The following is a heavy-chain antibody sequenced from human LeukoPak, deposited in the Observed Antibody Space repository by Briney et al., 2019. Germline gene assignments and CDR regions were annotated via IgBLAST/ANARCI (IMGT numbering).Heavy chain of an antibody. CDR2: IYYSGSA. CDR1: GFTFSSYSMN. CDR3: AKTNYDFWSGYYSSFQH. J-gene: IGHJ1*01. Sequence: GSLRLSCAASGFTFSSYSMNWVRQPPGKGLEWIGSIYYSGSAYYNPSLKSRVTISVDTSKNQFSLKLSSVTAADTAVYYCAKTNYDFWSGYYSSFQHWGQGTLVTVSS. V-gene: IGHV4-59*05. D-gene: IGHD3-3*01.